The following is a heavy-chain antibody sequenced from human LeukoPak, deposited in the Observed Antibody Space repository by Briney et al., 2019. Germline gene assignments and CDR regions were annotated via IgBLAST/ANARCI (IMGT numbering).Heavy chain of an antibody. CDR1: GGSISSSSYY. D-gene: IGHD2-15*01. V-gene: IGHV4-39*01. CDR3: ARLKSGGSGDH. CDR2: IYYSGTT. J-gene: IGHJ4*02. Sequence: SETLSLTCTVSGGSISSSSYYWGWIRQPPGKGLEWMGNIYYSGTTYYNPSLKSRLTISVATSKNQFFLDLSFVTAADTAVYHCARLKSGGSGDHWGQGTLVTVSS.